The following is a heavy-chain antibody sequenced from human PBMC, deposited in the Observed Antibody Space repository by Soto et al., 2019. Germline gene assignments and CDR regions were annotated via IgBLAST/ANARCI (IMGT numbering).Heavy chain of an antibody. Sequence: GGSLRLSCAASEFTFSTYAMTWVRQAPGRGLQWVATISDSGDITYYADSVKGRFTISRDNSRNTLYLQMNNLRAEDTALYYCAKPWFSCITDRPPRFDYCGRGTLVTVS. CDR3: AKPWFSCITDRPPRFDY. CDR1: EFTFSTYA. CDR2: ISDSGDIT. V-gene: IGHV3-23*01. J-gene: IGHJ1*01. D-gene: IGHD6-6*01.